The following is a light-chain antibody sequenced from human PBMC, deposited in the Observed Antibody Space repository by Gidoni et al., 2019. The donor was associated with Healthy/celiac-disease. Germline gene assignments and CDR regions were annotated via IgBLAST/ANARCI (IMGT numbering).Light chain of an antibody. CDR2: EVS. CDR3: SSYTSSSTRV. V-gene: IGLV2-14*01. CDR1: SSDVGGYNY. J-gene: IGLJ1*01. Sequence: QSALTQPASVSGSPGQSITISCTGTSSDVGGYNYVSWYQQHPGKAPKHMIYEVSNRPSGVSNRFSGSKSGNTASLTISGLQAEDEADYYCSSYTSSSTRVFGTGTKVTVL.